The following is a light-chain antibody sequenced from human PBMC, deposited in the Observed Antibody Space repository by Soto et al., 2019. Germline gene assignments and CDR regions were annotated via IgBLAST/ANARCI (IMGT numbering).Light chain of an antibody. V-gene: IGLV2-14*01. Sequence: QSALTQPASVSGSPGQSITISCTGTSSDVGGYNYVSWFQHHPGKAPKLIIYEVSYRPSGVSNRFSGSKSGDTASLTISGLQAEDEADYYCCSFTNTITRYAFGTGTKVTV. CDR1: SSDVGGYNY. CDR3: CSFTNTITRYA. CDR2: EVS. J-gene: IGLJ1*01.